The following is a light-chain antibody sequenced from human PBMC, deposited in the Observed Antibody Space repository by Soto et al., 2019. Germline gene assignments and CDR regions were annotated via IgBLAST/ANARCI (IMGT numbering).Light chain of an antibody. J-gene: IGKJ4*01. CDR3: QQYNNWPPLA. V-gene: IGKV3-15*01. CDR1: QSVSRN. Sequence: EIVMTQSPATLSVSPGERVTLSCRASQSVSRNLAWYQQIPGQAPRLLIYGASTRATGIPARFSGSGSGTESTLTISLLQSDDCAVYYCQQYNNWPPLAFGGGTKVEIK. CDR2: GAS.